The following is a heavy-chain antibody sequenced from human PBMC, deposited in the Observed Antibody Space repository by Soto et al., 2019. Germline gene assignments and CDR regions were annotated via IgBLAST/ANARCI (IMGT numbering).Heavy chain of an antibody. Sequence: SETLSLTCNVSGGPISGYYWSWIRQPPGKGLEWIGYIYYSGSTNYNPSLKSRVTISVDTSKSQFSLRLSSVTAADTAVYYCARDPGGYSGSYFDYWGQGTLVTVSS. CDR2: IYYSGST. CDR3: ARDPGGYSGSYFDY. J-gene: IGHJ4*02. D-gene: IGHD1-26*01. CDR1: GGPISGYY. V-gene: IGHV4-59*01.